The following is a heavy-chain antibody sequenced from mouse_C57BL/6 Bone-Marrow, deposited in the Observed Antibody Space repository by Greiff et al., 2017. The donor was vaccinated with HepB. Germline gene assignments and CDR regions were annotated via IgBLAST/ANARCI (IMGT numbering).Heavy chain of an antibody. J-gene: IGHJ4*01. CDR1: GFSLTSYG. CDR2: IWSGGST. D-gene: IGHD2-10*02. Sequence: QVQLQQSGPGLVQPSQSLSITCTVSGFSLTSYGVHWVRQSPGKGLEWLGVIWSGGSTDYNAAFISSLSISKDNSKSQVFFKMNSLQADDTAIYYCASVWPHYYAMDYWGQGTSVTVSS. V-gene: IGHV2-2*01. CDR3: ASVWPHYYAMDY.